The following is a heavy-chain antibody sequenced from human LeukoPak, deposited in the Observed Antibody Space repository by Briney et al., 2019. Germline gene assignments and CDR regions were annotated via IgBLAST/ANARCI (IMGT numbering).Heavy chain of an antibody. V-gene: IGHV3-7*02. J-gene: IGHJ6*02. CDR1: GFTFTSYS. Sequence: PGGSLRLSCAASGFTFTSYSMTWVRQAPGRGLEWVARIKEDGSDIYYVDSVKGRFTISRDNAKNTLYLQMNSLRSEDTAVYYCARSHYYDSSGIFSYYYGLDVWGQGTTVTVSS. CDR2: IKEDGSDI. CDR3: ARSHYYDSSGIFSYYYGLDV. D-gene: IGHD3-22*01.